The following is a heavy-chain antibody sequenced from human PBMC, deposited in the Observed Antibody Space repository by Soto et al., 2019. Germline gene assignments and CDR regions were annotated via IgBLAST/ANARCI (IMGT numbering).Heavy chain of an antibody. J-gene: IGHJ3*02. CDR2: IGASGGST. V-gene: IGHV3-23*01. D-gene: IGHD3-22*01. CDR3: AKEFYDSSGYYYGGASDI. CDR1: GFTYGLYA. Sequence: EVQLLGSGGGLVQPGGSLRLSCAASGFTYGLYAMSWVRQAPGKGLEWVSGIGASGGSTYYADSVKGRFTISRDSSKNRLYLQMNSLRAEDTAVYYCAKEFYDSSGYYYGGASDIWGQGKMVTVSS.